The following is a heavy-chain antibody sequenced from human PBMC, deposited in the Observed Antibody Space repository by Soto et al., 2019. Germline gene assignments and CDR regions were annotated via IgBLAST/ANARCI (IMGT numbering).Heavy chain of an antibody. Sequence: HGESLKISCKGSGYSFTSYWIGWVRQMPGKGLEWMGIIYPGDSDTRYSPSFQGQVTISADKSISTAYLQWSSLKASDTAMYYCARHLGNGGKNTWAIHDAFDLWGQGTMVTVSS. D-gene: IGHD2-8*01. J-gene: IGHJ3*01. CDR3: ARHLGNGGKNTWAIHDAFDL. CDR2: IYPGDSDT. V-gene: IGHV5-51*01. CDR1: GYSFTSYW.